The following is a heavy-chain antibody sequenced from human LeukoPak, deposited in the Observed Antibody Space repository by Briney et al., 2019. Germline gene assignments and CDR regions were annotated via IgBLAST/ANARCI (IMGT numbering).Heavy chain of an antibody. D-gene: IGHD6-19*01. J-gene: IGHJ3*02. CDR1: GFTFSSYA. CDR3: ARANTSGWYRKALDI. CDR2: ISGSGGST. V-gene: IGHV3-23*01. Sequence: PGGSLRLSCAASGFTFSSYAMSWVRQAPGKGLEWVSAISGSGGSTYYADSVKGRFTISRDNSKDTLYLQMNSLRAEDTAVYYCARANTSGWYRKALDIWGQGTMVTVSS.